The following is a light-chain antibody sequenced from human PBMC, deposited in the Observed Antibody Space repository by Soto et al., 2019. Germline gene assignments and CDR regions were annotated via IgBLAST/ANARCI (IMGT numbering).Light chain of an antibody. V-gene: IGKV3-20*01. CDR1: QSVSNNY. J-gene: IGKJ1*01. CDR2: CAS. Sequence: DIVLTQSPGTLSLSPGESATLSCRASQSVSNNYLAWYQQKPGQAPRLLLYCASNRATGIPDRFSGSGSGTDFTLTISRLEPEDFAVYYCQQYGSSGTFGQGTKVDIK. CDR3: QQYGSSGT.